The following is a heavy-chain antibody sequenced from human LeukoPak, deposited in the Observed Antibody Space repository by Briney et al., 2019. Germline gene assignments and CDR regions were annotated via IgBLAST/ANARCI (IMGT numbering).Heavy chain of an antibody. V-gene: IGHV3-21*01. CDR1: GFTFSNYA. Sequence: GGSLRLSCAASGFTFSNYAMNWVRQAPGKGPEWVSSISRSNVSIYYANSVKGRFTISRDNARNSLYLQMNGLRADDTAVCYCARTAIGYSDSSGYYFDYWGQGTLVTVSS. CDR3: ARTAIGYSDSSGYYFDY. J-gene: IGHJ4*02. CDR2: ISRSNVSI. D-gene: IGHD3-22*01.